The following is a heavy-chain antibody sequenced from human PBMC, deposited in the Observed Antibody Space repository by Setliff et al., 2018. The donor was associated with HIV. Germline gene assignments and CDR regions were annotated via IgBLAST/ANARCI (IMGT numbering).Heavy chain of an antibody. J-gene: IGHJ2*01. V-gene: IGHV4-59*01. Sequence: PSETLSLTCTVSSGSINGDYWSWIRQSPGKGLEWIGYIYSGGSSNYNPSLKSRVTISLDTSKNHFSLQLTSLTAADTAVYYCARGGPSSKYFDLRGRGTLVTVSS. CDR3: ARGGPSSKYFDL. CDR2: IYSGGSS. D-gene: IGHD2-2*01. CDR1: SGSINGDY.